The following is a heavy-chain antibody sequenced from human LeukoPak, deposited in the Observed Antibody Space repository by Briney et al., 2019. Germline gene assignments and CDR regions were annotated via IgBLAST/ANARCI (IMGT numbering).Heavy chain of an antibody. CDR2: IIPIFGTA. J-gene: IGHJ6*02. V-gene: IGHV1-69*13. CDR1: GGTFSSYA. D-gene: IGHD3-3*01. Sequence: SVKVSCKASGGTFSSYAISWVRQAPGQGLEWMGGIIPIFGTANYAQKFQGRVTITADESTSTAYMELSSLRSEDTAVYYCARRPIKANTLFGVVNLLTKAYYYGMDVWGQGTTVTVSS. CDR3: ARRPIKANTLFGVVNLLTKAYYYGMDV.